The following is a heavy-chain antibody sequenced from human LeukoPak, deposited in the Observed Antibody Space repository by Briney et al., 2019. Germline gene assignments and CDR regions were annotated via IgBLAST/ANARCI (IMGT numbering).Heavy chain of an antibody. Sequence: GASVKVSCKASGYTFTGYYMHWVRQAPGQGLEWMGWINPNSGGTNYAQKFQGRVTMTRDTSISTAYMELSRLRSDDTAVYYCARDSCSGGSCYPYYFDYWGQGTLDTVSS. V-gene: IGHV1-2*02. J-gene: IGHJ4*02. CDR3: ARDSCSGGSCYPYYFDY. CDR1: GYTFTGYY. D-gene: IGHD2-15*01. CDR2: INPNSGGT.